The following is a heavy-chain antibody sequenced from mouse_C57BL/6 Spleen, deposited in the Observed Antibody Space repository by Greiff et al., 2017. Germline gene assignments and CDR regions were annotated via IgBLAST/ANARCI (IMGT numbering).Heavy chain of an antibody. CDR3: ARPGYGSSYFDY. J-gene: IGHJ2*01. Sequence: EVKVVESGGGLVKPGGSLKLSCAASGFTFSDYGMHWVRQAPEKGLEWVAYISSGSSTIYYADTVKGRFTISRDNAKNTLVLQMTSLRSEDTAMYYCARPGYGSSYFDYWGQGTTLTVSS. D-gene: IGHD1-1*01. CDR1: GFTFSDYG. CDR2: ISSGSSTI. V-gene: IGHV5-17*01.